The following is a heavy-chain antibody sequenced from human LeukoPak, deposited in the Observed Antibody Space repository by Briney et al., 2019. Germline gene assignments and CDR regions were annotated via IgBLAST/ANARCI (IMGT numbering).Heavy chain of an antibody. D-gene: IGHD2-15*01. CDR2: INPSGGST. CDR1: GYTFTSYY. V-gene: IGHV1-46*01. Sequence: ASVKVSCKASGYTFTSYYMHWVRQAPGQGLEWVGIINPSGGSTSYAQKFQGRVTMTRDTSTSTVYMELSSLRSEDTAVYYCAREMGYCSGGSCGDYYGTDVWGQGTTVTVSS. J-gene: IGHJ6*02. CDR3: AREMGYCSGGSCGDYYGTDV.